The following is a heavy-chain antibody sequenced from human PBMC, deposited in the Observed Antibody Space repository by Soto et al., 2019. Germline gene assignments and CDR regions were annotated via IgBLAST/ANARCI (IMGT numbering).Heavy chain of an antibody. CDR1: GGTFSSYA. Sequence: SVKVSCKASGGTFSSYAISWVRQAPGQGLEWMGGIIPIFGTANYAQKFQGRVTITAGESTSTAYMELSSLRSDDTAVYYCAGELERPEGAFDIWGQGTMVTVSS. V-gene: IGHV1-69*13. CDR3: AGELERPEGAFDI. D-gene: IGHD1-1*01. J-gene: IGHJ3*02. CDR2: IIPIFGTA.